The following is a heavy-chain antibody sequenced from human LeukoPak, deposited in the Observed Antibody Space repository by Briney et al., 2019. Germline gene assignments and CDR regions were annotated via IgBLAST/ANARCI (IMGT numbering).Heavy chain of an antibody. D-gene: IGHD3-10*01. J-gene: IGHJ2*01. V-gene: IGHV4-59*02. CDR2: IYYGGMT. Sequence: SETLSLTCTVSGASVGTYFWSWIRQPPGEGLEWIGYIYYGGMTNYNPSLKSRLTISVDTSKNQVSLNVSSATAADTAVYYCATVPRDFRELLNFGLWGRGTLVTVSA. CDR1: GASVGTYF. CDR3: ATVPRDFRELLNFGL.